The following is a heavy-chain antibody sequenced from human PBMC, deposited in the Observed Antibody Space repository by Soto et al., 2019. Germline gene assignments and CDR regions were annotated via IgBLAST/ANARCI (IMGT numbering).Heavy chain of an antibody. Sequence: EVQLVESGGGLVQPGGSLRLSCAASGFNFSSYDMHWVRQVTGKGLEWVSIIGTDGDTYSPGSVKGRFTISRENAKNSCYLKIENLRAEDSAVYSWARGARGRSCFPRERVYYYYGGDVWGQGTRVPVSS. V-gene: IGHV3-13*01. CDR2: IGTDGDT. J-gene: IGHJ6*02. D-gene: IGHD6-13*01. CDR3: ARGARGRSCFPRERVYYYYGGDV. CDR1: GFNFSSYD.